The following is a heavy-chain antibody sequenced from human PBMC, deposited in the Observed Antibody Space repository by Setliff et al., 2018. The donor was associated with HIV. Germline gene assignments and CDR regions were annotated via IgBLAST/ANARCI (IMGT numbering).Heavy chain of an antibody. CDR3: ARSIVPVASGYYYFEY. J-gene: IGHJ4*02. CDR2: IYHTGST. D-gene: IGHD3-3*01. CDR1: GGSINSTSYY. V-gene: IGHV4-39*01. Sequence: SETLSLTCTVSGGSINSTSYYWGWIRQPPGNGSEWIVSIYHTGSTYSKPSLKSRVTISVDTSKNQFSLRLSSVAAGDTAVYYCARSIVPVASGYYYFEYWGQGTLVTVSS.